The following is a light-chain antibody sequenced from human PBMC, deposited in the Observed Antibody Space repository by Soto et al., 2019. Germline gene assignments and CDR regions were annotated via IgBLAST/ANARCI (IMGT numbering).Light chain of an antibody. CDR2: EVS. J-gene: IGLJ1*01. CDR3: SSYTSSSNYV. V-gene: IGLV2-14*01. Sequence: QSALTQPASVSGSPGQSITISCTGTSSDVGGYNYVSWYQQHPGKAPKLMIYEVSNRPSGVSNCFSGSKSGNTASLTISGLQAEDEADYYCSSYTSSSNYVFGTGTKLTVL. CDR1: SSDVGGYNY.